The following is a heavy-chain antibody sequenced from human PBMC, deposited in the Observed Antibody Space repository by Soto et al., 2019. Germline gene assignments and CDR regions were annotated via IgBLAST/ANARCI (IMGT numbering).Heavy chain of an antibody. CDR1: GGSFSCSY. CDR3: ARDGSRYYYYYGMDV. D-gene: IGHD3-10*01. CDR2: INHSGST. V-gene: IGHV4-34*01. J-gene: IGHJ6*02. Sequence: SETLSLTCAVSGGSFSCSYLSWLRQPPGKGLEWIGEINHSGSTNYNPSLKSRVTISVDTPKNQFSPKLSSLTAADTAVYYCARDGSRYYYYYGMDVWGQGTTVTVSS.